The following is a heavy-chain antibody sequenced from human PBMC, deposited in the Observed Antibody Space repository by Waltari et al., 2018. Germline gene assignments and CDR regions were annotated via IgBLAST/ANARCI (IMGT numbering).Heavy chain of an antibody. CDR2: IRSKANSYAT. Sequence: EVQLVESGGGLVQPGGSLKLSCAASGVPFSGSAMHLVRPASGKGLEWVGRIRSKANSYATAYAASVKGRFTISRDDSKNTAYLQMNSLKTEDTAVYYCTMTMTTVTTPGHWGQGTLVTVSS. CDR3: TMTMTTVTTPGH. D-gene: IGHD4-17*01. J-gene: IGHJ4*02. V-gene: IGHV3-73*02. CDR1: GVPFSGSA.